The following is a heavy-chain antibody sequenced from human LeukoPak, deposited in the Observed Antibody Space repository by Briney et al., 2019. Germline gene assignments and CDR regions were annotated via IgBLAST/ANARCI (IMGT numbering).Heavy chain of an antibody. V-gene: IGHV1-8*01. CDR2: MNPNSGHT. CDR1: GYTFTSYD. Sequence: ASVKVSCKASGYTFTSYDIIGVRQASGQGLEWMGWMNPNSGHTDYAHKFQGRVTMTRSTSKSTAYMELTSLTSEDSAVYYCARSIVGVRKRNDYWGQGTLVTVSS. D-gene: IGHD1-26*01. CDR3: ARSIVGVRKRNDY. J-gene: IGHJ4*02.